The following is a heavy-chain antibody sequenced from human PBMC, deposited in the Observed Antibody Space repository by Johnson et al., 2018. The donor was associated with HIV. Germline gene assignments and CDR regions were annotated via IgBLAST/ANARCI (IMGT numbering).Heavy chain of an antibody. CDR1: GFSFTNAW. D-gene: IGHD4-17*01. CDR3: AKGENDYGDYGLDAFDI. V-gene: IGHV3-30*18. Sequence: QMQLVESGGGLVQTGGSLRLSCAASGFSFTNAWMSWVRQAPGKGLEWVAVISYDGSNKYYADSVKGRFTISRDNSKNTLYLQMNSLRAEDTAVYYCAKGENDYGDYGLDAFDIWGQGTMVTVAS. CDR2: ISYDGSNK. J-gene: IGHJ3*02.